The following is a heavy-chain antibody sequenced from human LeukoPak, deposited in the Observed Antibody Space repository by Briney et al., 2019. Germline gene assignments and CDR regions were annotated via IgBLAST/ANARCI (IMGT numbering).Heavy chain of an antibody. J-gene: IGHJ4*02. CDR2: ISSTYDI. CDR3: ARDDKWAFDY. D-gene: IGHD1-26*01. Sequence: KPGGPLRLSCAGSGFTFDKYALNWFRHTPGKGLEWLSYISSTYDIYYADSVKGRFTISRDNAKKFLFLQMNSLRAEDTAVYYCARDDKWAFDYWGQGTLVTVSS. V-gene: IGHV3-69-1*02. CDR1: GFTFDKYA.